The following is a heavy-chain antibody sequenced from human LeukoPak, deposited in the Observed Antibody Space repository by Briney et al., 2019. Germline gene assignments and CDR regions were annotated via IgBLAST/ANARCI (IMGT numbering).Heavy chain of an antibody. CDR1: GFTFNSYG. Sequence: PGGSLRLSCAASGFTFNSYGMHWVRQAPGKGLEWVAFIRYDGSNKYYADSVKGRFTISRDNSKNTLYLQMNSLRAEDTAVYYCAKEGIEYYDFWSGLDPNYYYYYMDVWGKGTTVTVSS. J-gene: IGHJ6*03. CDR3: AKEGIEYYDFWSGLDPNYYYYYMDV. CDR2: IRYDGSNK. V-gene: IGHV3-30*02. D-gene: IGHD3-3*01.